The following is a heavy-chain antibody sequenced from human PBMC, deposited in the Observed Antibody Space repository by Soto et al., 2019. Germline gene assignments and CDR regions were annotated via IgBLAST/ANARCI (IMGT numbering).Heavy chain of an antibody. J-gene: IGHJ2*01. D-gene: IGHD6-19*01. CDR2: ISGSGGST. Sequence: GGSLRLSCAASGFTLSNYAMSWVRQAPGKGPEWVSFISGSGGSTYYADSVKGRFTISRDTSNNTLYLQMNSLRAGDTAVYYCVKGAAVAGTSNRYFDLWGRGTLVTVSS. CDR1: GFTLSNYA. V-gene: IGHV3-23*01. CDR3: VKGAAVAGTSNRYFDL.